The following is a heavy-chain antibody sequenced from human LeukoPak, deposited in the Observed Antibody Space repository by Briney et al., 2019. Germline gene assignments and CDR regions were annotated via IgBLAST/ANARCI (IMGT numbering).Heavy chain of an antibody. CDR1: GFTFSSYS. CDR3: ARDESGYYGSGGYYGMDA. Sequence: GGSLRLSCAASGFTFSSYSMNWVRQAPGKGLEWVSSISSSSSYIYYADSVKGRFTISRDNAKNSLYLQMNSLRAEDTAVYYCARDESGYYGSGGYYGMDAWGQGTTVTVSS. D-gene: IGHD3-10*01. V-gene: IGHV3-21*01. J-gene: IGHJ6*02. CDR2: ISSSSSYI.